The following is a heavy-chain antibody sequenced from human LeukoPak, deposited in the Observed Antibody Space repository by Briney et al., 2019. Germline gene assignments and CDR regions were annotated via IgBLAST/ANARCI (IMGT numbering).Heavy chain of an antibody. CDR2: ISGSGGST. D-gene: IGHD6-13*01. V-gene: IGHV3-23*01. CDR1: GFTFSSYA. Sequence: TGGSLRLSCAASGFTFSSYAMSWVRQAPGKGLEWVSAISGSGGSTYYADSVKGRFTISRDNSKNTLYLQMNSLRAEDTAVYYCAKDTHRKSSSWYWDPHLYFDYWGQGTLVTVSS. CDR3: AKDTHRKSSSWYWDPHLYFDY. J-gene: IGHJ4*02.